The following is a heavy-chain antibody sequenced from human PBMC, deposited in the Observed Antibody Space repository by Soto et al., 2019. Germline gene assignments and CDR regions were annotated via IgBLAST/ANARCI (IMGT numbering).Heavy chain of an antibody. CDR3: ARSVGATPFDY. Sequence: GESLKISCEGSGYSFTSYWIGWVRQMPGKGLEWMGIIYPSDSHTTYSPSFRGQVTISADKSISTAYLQWSSLKASDTAMYYCARSVGATPFDYWGQGTLVTVSS. D-gene: IGHD1-26*01. V-gene: IGHV5-51*01. J-gene: IGHJ4*02. CDR2: IYPSDSHT. CDR1: GYSFTSYW.